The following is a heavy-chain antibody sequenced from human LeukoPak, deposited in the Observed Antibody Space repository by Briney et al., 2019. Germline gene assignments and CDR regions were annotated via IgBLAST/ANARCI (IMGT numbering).Heavy chain of an antibody. CDR1: GFTFSSYG. Sequence: GGSLRLSCAASGFTFSSYGMHWVRQAPGKGLEWVAFIRSDGNYKYYADSVRGRFTISRDNSKNTLYVQMNSLRAEDTAVYYCARHFCSSTSCSNWGQGTLVTVSS. V-gene: IGHV3-30*02. D-gene: IGHD2-2*01. CDR3: ARHFCSSTSCSN. J-gene: IGHJ4*02. CDR2: IRSDGNYK.